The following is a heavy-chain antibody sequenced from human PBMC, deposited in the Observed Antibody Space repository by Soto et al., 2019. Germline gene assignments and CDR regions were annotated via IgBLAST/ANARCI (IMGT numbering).Heavy chain of an antibody. V-gene: IGHV1-69*01. Sequence: QVQLVQSGAEVKKPGSSVKVSCKASGGTFSSYAINWVRQAPGQGLEWMGGIIPISDTTNYAQKFQGRVTIIADESTSTAYMELSSLRSEDTAVYYCARSHGSSTSLEIYYYYYYGMDVWGQGTTVTVSS. CDR2: IIPISDTT. CDR1: GGTFSSYA. D-gene: IGHD2-2*01. J-gene: IGHJ6*02. CDR3: ARSHGSSTSLEIYYYYYYGMDV.